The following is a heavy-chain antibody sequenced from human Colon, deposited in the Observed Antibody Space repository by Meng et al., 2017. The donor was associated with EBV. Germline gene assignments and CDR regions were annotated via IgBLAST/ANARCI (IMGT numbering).Heavy chain of an antibody. J-gene: IGHJ4*02. CDR3: ARGPDYFDSGSYSYFDS. CDR2: INHSGST. V-gene: IGHV4-34*01. CDR1: GGSFSGYY. Sequence: QVQLQQWGAGLFTPSETLSLTCAVYGGSFSGYYWSWIRQPPGKGLKWIGEINHSGSTNYNPSLKSRVTISVDTSSSQFSLTMTSVTAADTAIYYCARGPDYFDSGSYSYFDSWGQGTLVTVAS. D-gene: IGHD3-22*01.